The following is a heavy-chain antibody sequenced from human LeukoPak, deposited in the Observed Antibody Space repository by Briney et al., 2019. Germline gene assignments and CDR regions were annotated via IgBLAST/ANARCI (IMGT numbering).Heavy chain of an antibody. V-gene: IGHV1-18*01. D-gene: IGHD2-8*02. CDR1: GYSFTSYG. CDR2: ISAHYGHT. CDR3: ARDFYHGHCAGLSCFLLDY. J-gene: IGHJ4*02. Sequence: VSVKVSCKASGYSFTSYGITWVRQAPGQGLEWMGWISAHYGHTNYAQKFQGGVTMTTDTSTSTAYMELRSLRSDDTAVYYCARDFYHGHCAGLSCFLLDYWGQGALVIVSS.